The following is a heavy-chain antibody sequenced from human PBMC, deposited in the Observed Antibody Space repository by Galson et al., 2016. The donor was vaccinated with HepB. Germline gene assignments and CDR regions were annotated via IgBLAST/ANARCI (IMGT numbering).Heavy chain of an antibody. CDR2: IEGDGSNA. CDR1: GFDFSTSW. CDR3: ASFPDCSGTTCYTVFDY. V-gene: IGHV3-74*03. J-gene: IGHJ4*02. D-gene: IGHD2-2*02. Sequence: SLRLSCAASGFDFSTSWMHWVRQPPGKGLEWLSRIEGDGSNAEYATSVRGRFTISRDNGKSTLYLQMNSLRADDTAIYYCASFPDCSGTTCYTVFDYWGPGTLVSVAS.